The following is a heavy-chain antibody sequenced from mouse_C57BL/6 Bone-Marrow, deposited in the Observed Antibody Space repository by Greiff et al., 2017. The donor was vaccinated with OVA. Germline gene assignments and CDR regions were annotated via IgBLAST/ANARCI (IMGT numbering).Heavy chain of an antibody. CDR2: IYPRSGNT. Sequence: QVQLQQSGAELARPGASVKLSCKASGYTFTSYGISWVKQRTGQGLEWIGEIYPRSGNTYYNEKFKGKATLTADKSSSKAYMELRSLTSEDSAVYFCARFELYYSNYRAWFAYWGQGTLVTVSA. J-gene: IGHJ3*01. CDR1: GYTFTSYG. CDR3: ARFELYYSNYRAWFAY. V-gene: IGHV1-81*01. D-gene: IGHD2-5*01.